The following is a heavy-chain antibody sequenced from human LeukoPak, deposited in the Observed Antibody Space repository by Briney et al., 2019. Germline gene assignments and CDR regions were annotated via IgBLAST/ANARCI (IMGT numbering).Heavy chain of an antibody. CDR1: GFTFSSYS. D-gene: IGHD4-23*01. Sequence: GGSLRLSCAASGFTFSSYSMSWVRQAPGKGLEWVANIKEDGSEKYYVDSVKGRFTISRDNAKNSVFLQMKSLRAEDTAVYYCARDYGGNSGDEFDNRGQGTLVTVSS. CDR3: ARDYGGNSGDEFDN. CDR2: IKEDGSEK. V-gene: IGHV3-7*01. J-gene: IGHJ4*02.